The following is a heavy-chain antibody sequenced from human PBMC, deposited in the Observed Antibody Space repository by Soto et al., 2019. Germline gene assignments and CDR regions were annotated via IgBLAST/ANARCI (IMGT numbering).Heavy chain of an antibody. CDR2: IYYSGST. V-gene: IGHV4-39*01. Sequence: ETLSLTCTVSGGSISSSSYDWGWIRQPPGKGLEWIGSIYYSGSTYYNPSLKSRVTISVDTSKNQFSLKLSSVTAADTAVYYCARQLPTTVWFGELFWWFDPWGQGTLVTV. J-gene: IGHJ5*02. D-gene: IGHD3-10*01. CDR1: GGSISSSSYD. CDR3: ARQLPTTVWFGELFWWFDP.